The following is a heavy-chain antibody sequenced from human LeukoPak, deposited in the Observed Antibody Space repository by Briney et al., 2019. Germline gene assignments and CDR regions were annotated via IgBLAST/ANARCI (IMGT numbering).Heavy chain of an antibody. D-gene: IGHD4/OR15-4a*01. Sequence: GVSLRLSCAASGFTFSTYWMSWVRQAPGKGLEWVANIRHDVSETYNVDSVKGRFTISRDNAKNSLYLQMNSLRAEDTAVYHCMMSLTAHYYYGMDVWGQGTTVTDSS. CDR1: GFTFSTYW. J-gene: IGHJ6*02. CDR2: IRHDVSET. V-gene: IGHV3-7*02. CDR3: MMSLTAHYYYGMDV.